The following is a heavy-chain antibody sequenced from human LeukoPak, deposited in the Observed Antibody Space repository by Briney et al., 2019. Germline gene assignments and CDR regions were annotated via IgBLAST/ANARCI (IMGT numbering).Heavy chain of an antibody. CDR3: ARDRGGFNTDSFDI. CDR2: IYSGGST. CDR1: GFTVSSNY. J-gene: IGHJ3*02. Sequence: PGGSLRLSCAASGFTVSSNYMSWVRQAPGKGLEWVSIIYSGGSTYYADSVKGRFTISRDNSKNTLYLQMNSLRAEDTAVYYCARDRGGFNTDSFDIWGQGTMVTVSS. V-gene: IGHV3-53*01. D-gene: IGHD5-12*01.